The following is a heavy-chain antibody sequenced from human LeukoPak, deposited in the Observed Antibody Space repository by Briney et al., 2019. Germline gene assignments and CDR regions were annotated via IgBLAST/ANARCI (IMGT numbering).Heavy chain of an antibody. CDR2: ISSSSSYI. J-gene: IGHJ4*02. V-gene: IGHV3-21*01. D-gene: IGHD2-15*01. Sequence: GGSLRLSCAASGFTFSSYSMNWVRQAPGKGLEWVSSISSSSSYIYYAASVKGRFTISRDNAKNSLYLQMNSLRAEDTAVYYCARGVGYCSGGSCYLPGGYWGQGTLVTVSS. CDR3: ARGVGYCSGGSCYLPGGY. CDR1: GFTFSSYS.